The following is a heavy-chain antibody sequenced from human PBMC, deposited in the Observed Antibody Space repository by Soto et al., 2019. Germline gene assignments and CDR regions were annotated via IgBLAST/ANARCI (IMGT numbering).Heavy chain of an antibody. CDR3: ARSRTMVRAYGMDV. V-gene: IGHV4-34*01. CDR2: INHSGST. D-gene: IGHD3-10*01. Sequence: PSETLSLTCAVYGGSFSGYYWSWIRQPPGKGLEWIGEINHSGSTNYNPSLKSRVTISVDTSKNQFSLKLSSVTAADTAVYYCARSRTMVRAYGMDVWGQGTTVTVSS. J-gene: IGHJ6*02. CDR1: GGSFSGYY.